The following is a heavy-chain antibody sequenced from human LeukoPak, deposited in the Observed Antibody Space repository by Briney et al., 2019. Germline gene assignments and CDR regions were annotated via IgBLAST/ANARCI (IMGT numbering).Heavy chain of an antibody. D-gene: IGHD3-3*01. Sequence: SETLSLTCAVYGGSFSGYYWSGIRQPPGKGLEWIGEINHSGSTNYNPSLKSRVTISVDTSKDQFSLKLSSVTAADTAVYYCARGHYDFWSGYYTRYYFDYWGQGTLVTVSS. CDR2: INHSGST. V-gene: IGHV4-34*01. CDR1: GGSFSGYY. J-gene: IGHJ4*02. CDR3: ARGHYDFWSGYYTRYYFDY.